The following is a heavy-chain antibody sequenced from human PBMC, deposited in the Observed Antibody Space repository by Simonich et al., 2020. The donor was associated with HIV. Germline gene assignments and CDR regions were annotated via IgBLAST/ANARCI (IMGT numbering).Heavy chain of an antibody. V-gene: IGHV4-31*03. CDR2: IYYSGNT. J-gene: IGHJ3*02. CDR3: ARVGIRMYAFDI. CDR1: GGSISSDCYY. Sequence: QVQLQESGPGLVKPSQTLSLTCTVSGGSISSDCYYWSWIRQHPGKGLGWIGYIYYSGNTDYNPSLKSRVTISVDTSKNQFSLKLSSVTAADTAVYYSARVGIRMYAFDIWGQGTMVTVSS. D-gene: IGHD1-20*01.